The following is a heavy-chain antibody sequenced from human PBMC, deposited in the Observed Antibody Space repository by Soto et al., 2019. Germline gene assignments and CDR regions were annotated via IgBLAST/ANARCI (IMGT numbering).Heavy chain of an antibody. CDR1: GFTFSSSA. V-gene: IGHV3-23*01. D-gene: IGHD3-22*01. CDR3: ARSGYYYPLDFDH. J-gene: IGHJ4*02. Sequence: GGSLRLSCAASGFTFSSSAMGWVRQAPGKGLEWVSAISGSGGSTYYADTVKGRFTVSRDNSKNTLYLQMNSLRAEDTAVYYCARSGYYYPLDFDHWGQGNLVTVSS. CDR2: ISGSGGST.